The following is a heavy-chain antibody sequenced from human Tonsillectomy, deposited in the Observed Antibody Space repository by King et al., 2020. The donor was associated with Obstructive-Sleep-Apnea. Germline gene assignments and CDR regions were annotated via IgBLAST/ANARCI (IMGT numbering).Heavy chain of an antibody. CDR2: IYWDDEK. D-gene: IGHD1-1*01. CDR1: GFSLSTSGVG. J-gene: IGHJ6*02. Sequence: ITLKESGPTLVRPTQTLTLTCTFSGFSLSTSGVGVGWIRQPPGKALEWLALIYWDDEKRYSPSLKSRLTITKDTSKNQVVLIMTNMDPADTATYYCAHRRNDPYNYYGMDVWGQGTTVTVSS. CDR3: AHRRNDPYNYYGMDV. V-gene: IGHV2-5*02.